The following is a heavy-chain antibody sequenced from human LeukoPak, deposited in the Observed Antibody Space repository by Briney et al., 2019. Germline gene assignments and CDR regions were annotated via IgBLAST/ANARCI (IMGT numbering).Heavy chain of an antibody. CDR3: ARGDLLD. J-gene: IGHJ4*02. Sequence: VASVKVSCKASGYTFTGFYLNWVRQAPGQGLEWMGWTHPNSGATDYAQRFQGRVTMTRATTITTAYLELSSLISDDTAVYYCARGDLLDWGQGTLVTVSS. CDR1: GYTFTGFY. CDR2: THPNSGAT. V-gene: IGHV1-2*02.